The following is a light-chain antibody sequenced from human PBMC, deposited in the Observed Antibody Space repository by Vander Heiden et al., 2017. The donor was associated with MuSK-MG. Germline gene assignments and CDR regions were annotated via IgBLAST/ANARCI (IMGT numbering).Light chain of an antibody. CDR1: QSISSW. CDR2: DAS. CDR3: QHDNSYSWT. V-gene: IGKV1-5*01. Sequence: DIQLTQSPSSLSASVGDRVTITCRASQSISSWLAWYQQKPGKAPKFLIYDASSLQSGVPSRFRGSGSGTEFTLTIISLQPDDFATYYCQHDNSYSWTFGQGTKVEI. J-gene: IGKJ1*01.